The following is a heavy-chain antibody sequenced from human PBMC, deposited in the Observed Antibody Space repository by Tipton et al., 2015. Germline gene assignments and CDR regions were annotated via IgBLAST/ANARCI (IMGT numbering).Heavy chain of an antibody. CDR1: GFTFGTYE. V-gene: IGHV3-74*01. D-gene: IGHD5-18*01. CDR3: ARLVWGYNNYGMDV. Sequence: SLRLSCAVSGFTFGTYEMNWVRQAPGKGLVWVSHIISDGSSTNYADSVKGRFTISRDNAKNTLYLQMNSLRAEDTAVYYCARLVWGYNNYGMDVWGQGTTVTVFS. CDR2: IISDGSST. J-gene: IGHJ6*02.